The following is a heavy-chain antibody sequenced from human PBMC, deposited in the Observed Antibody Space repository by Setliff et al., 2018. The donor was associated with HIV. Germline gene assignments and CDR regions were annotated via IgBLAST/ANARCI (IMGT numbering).Heavy chain of an antibody. CDR1: GFTFSGSW. Sequence: PGGSLRLSCAASGFTFSGSWMHWVRQAPGEGLVWISRINSDGRSTIYADSVKGRFTISRDNAKNTLYLQLNSLRVEDTAVYFCASWRVPRDAFDIWGLGTRVT. V-gene: IGHV3-74*01. CDR3: ASWRVPRDAFDI. J-gene: IGHJ3*02. D-gene: IGHD3-3*01. CDR2: INSDGRST.